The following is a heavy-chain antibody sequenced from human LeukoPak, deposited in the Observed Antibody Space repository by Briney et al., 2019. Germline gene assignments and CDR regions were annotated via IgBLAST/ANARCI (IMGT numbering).Heavy chain of an antibody. J-gene: IGHJ4*02. V-gene: IGHV3-23*01. CDR2: ISGSGGST. CDR1: GFTFSSYG. Sequence: GGSLRLSCAASGFTFSSYGMTWVRQAPGRGLECVSGISGSGGSTYYADSVKGRFTISRDNSKDTLDLQMNSLRVEDTAVYYCSKSSFGSTHIDHWGQGALVTVSS. CDR3: SKSSFGSTHIDH. D-gene: IGHD2-2*01.